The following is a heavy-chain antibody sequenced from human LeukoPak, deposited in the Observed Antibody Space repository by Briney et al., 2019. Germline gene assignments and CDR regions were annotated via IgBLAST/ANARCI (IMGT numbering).Heavy chain of an antibody. D-gene: IGHD5-18*01. CDR3: ARVDTAMVYYYYYYMDV. J-gene: IGHJ6*03. CDR1: GFTFSSYA. V-gene: IGHV3-7*01. Sequence: PGGSLRLSCAASGFTFSSYAMSWVRQAPGKGLEWAANIKQDGSEKYYVDSVKGRFTISRDNAKNSLYLQMNSLRAEDTAVYYCARVDTAMVYYYYYYMDVWGKGTTVTVSS. CDR2: IKQDGSEK.